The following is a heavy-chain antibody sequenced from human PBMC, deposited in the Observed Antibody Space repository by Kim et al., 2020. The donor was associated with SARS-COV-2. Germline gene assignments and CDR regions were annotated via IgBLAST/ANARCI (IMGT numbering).Heavy chain of an antibody. J-gene: IGHJ4*02. D-gene: IGHD1-26*01. V-gene: IGHV3-74*01. Sequence: GGSLRLSCVDSGVTFSSSWMHWVRPAPGKGLTCVSRISSDGSRISYAASVKGRFTISRDNAKNTLYLQMNSLRVEDTAVFYCARDGGYSGSPLDHWGQGTLVTVSS. CDR2: ISSDGSRI. CDR3: ARDGGYSGSPLDH. CDR1: GVTFSSSW.